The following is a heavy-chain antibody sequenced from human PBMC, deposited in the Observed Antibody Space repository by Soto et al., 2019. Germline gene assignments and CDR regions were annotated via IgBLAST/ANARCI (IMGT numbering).Heavy chain of an antibody. CDR1: GFSFENYG. CDR3: ARDVGPITIFGEALSGYFDF. CDR2: IWYDGSLQ. V-gene: IGHV3-33*01. Sequence: QVQMVESGGGVVQPGRSLRLSCAASGFSFENYGMHWVRQAPGRGLEWVAIIWYDGSLQYYAAAVKGRFTISRDNSKNTLSLQMNSLRGEDTAFYYCARDVGPITIFGEALSGYFDFWGQGTLVTVSS. J-gene: IGHJ4*02. D-gene: IGHD3-3*01.